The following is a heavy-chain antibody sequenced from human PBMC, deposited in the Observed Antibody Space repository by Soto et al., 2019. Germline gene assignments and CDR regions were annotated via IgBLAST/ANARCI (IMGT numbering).Heavy chain of an antibody. D-gene: IGHD6-13*01. CDR2: INHRGSG. CDR3: ARGSPSIAAAGIRYYYSYYGIDV. CDR1: GGSFSGYY. Sequence: SATLPFTCAAGGGSFSGYYWRRISQSPWKGVEWIGGINHRGSGNYNPSLKGRVTISVDTSKNQSSVKLSSMTYADRAVYYCARGSPSIAAAGIRYYYSYYGIDVWGQATTVA. V-gene: IGHV4-34*01. J-gene: IGHJ6*02.